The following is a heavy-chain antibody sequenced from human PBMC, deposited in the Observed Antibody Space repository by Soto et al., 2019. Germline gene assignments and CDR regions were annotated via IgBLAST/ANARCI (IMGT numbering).Heavy chain of an antibody. CDR3: ARIRDTYYYDSSGYYAVGGTYYFDY. CDR2: IDWDDDK. Sequence: GSGPTLVNPTQTLTLTCTFSGFSLSTSGMCVSWIRQPPGKALEWLALIDWDDDKYYSTSLKTRLTISKDTSKNQVVLTMTNMDPVDTATYYCARIRDTYYYDSSGYYAVGGTYYFDYWGQGTLVTVSS. D-gene: IGHD3-22*01. J-gene: IGHJ4*02. V-gene: IGHV2-70*01. CDR1: GFSLSTSGMC.